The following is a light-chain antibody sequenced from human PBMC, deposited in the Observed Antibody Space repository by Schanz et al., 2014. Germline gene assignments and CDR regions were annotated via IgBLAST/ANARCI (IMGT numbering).Light chain of an antibody. V-gene: IGLV2-14*01. Sequence: QSALTQPASVSGSPGQSITISCTGTSSDVGGYNYVSWYQQHPGKAPKLMIYEVRQRPSGVSDRFSGSKSGYTASLTVSGLQADDEADYYCSSYTTNNTRVFGGGTKLTVL. CDR1: SSDVGGYNY. CDR2: EVR. CDR3: SSYTTNNTRV. J-gene: IGLJ3*02.